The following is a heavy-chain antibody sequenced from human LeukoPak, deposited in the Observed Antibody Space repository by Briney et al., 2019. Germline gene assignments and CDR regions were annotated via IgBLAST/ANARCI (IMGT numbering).Heavy chain of an antibody. V-gene: IGHV4-4*07. J-gene: IGHJ4*02. Sequence: SETLSLTCTVSGGSISSCYWSWIRQPAGKGLEWIGRIYTSGSTNYNPSLKSRVTMSVDTSKNQFSLKLSSVTAADTAVYYCARVDYDSSGYYSGFDYWGQGTLVTVSS. CDR3: ARVDYDSSGYYSGFDY. CDR2: IYTSGST. CDR1: GGSISSCY. D-gene: IGHD3-22*01.